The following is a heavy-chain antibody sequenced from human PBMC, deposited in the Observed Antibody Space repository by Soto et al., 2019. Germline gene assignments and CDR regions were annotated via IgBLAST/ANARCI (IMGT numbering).Heavy chain of an antibody. D-gene: IGHD3-22*01. CDR1: GGTFSIYA. CDR2: IIPIFGTA. J-gene: IGHJ4*02. Sequence: GASVKVSCKASGGTFSIYAIIWVRQAPGQGLEWMGGIIPIFGTANYAQKFQGRVTITADESTSTAYMELNSLKSEDTAVYYCAKSAPSSSGRYQYYFDYWGQGTLVTVSS. CDR3: AKSAPSSSGRYQYYFDY. V-gene: IGHV1-69*13.